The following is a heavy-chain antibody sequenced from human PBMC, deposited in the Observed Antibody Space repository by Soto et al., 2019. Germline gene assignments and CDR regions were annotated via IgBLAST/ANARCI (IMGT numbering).Heavy chain of an antibody. V-gene: IGHV1-18*01. CDR3: ARDRAAGSCQY. Sequence: QVQLVQSGAEVKKPGASVKVSCKASGYTFTSSGFSWGRQAPGQGLEWMGWIGACNGNTNDAQKRQGRVTTTTDTSTGTAYVDLRSVGSEDTSVYYCARDRAAGSCQYWGQGTRVTVSS. CDR1: GYTFTSSG. J-gene: IGHJ4*02. CDR2: IGACNGNT. D-gene: IGHD2-15*01.